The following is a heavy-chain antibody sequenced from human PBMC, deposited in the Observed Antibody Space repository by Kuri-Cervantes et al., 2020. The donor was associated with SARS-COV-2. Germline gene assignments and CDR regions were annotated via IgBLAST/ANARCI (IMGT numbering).Heavy chain of an antibody. D-gene: IGHD3-3*01. CDR3: ARHRKIYDYWNGKGYFYYYMDV. Sequence: GSLRLSCAVYGGSFSGYKWNWIRQSPGKGLEWIGEINHSGSTNYNPSLKSRVTISVDTSNNHFSLRLNSVSAADTAVYYCARHRKIYDYWNGKGYFYYYMDVWGKGTTVTVSS. CDR1: GGSFSGYK. J-gene: IGHJ6*03. V-gene: IGHV4-34*01. CDR2: INHSGST.